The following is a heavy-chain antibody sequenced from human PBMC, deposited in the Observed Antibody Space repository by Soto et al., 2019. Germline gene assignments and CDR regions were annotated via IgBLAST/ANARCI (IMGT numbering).Heavy chain of an antibody. V-gene: IGHV1-2*02. CDR1: GYTFTGYY. CDR3: ARDDCSGGSCDYYFDY. D-gene: IGHD2-15*01. Sequence: QVQLVQSGAEVKKPGASVKVSCKASGYTFTGYYMHWVRQAPGQGLEWMGWINPNSGGTNYAQKFQGRVTMTRDTSISTAYMELSRLRSDDTAVYYCARDDCSGGSCDYYFDYWGQGTLVTVSS. CDR2: INPNSGGT. J-gene: IGHJ4*02.